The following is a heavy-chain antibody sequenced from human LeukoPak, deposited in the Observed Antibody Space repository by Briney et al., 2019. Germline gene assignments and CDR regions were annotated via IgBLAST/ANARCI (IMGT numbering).Heavy chain of an antibody. CDR3: ARGDRNWFDP. Sequence: GGPLRLSCAASGFTFNDYAMHWVRQAPGKGLEWVAVISYDGSNKYYADSVKGRFTISRDNSKNTLYLQMNSLRAEDTAVYYCARGDRNWFDPWGQGTLVTVSS. CDR2: ISYDGSNK. CDR1: GFTFNDYA. J-gene: IGHJ5*02. V-gene: IGHV3-30-3*01. D-gene: IGHD2-21*02.